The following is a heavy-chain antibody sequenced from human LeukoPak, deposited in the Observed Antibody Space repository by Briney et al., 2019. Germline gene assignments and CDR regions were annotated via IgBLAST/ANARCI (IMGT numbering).Heavy chain of an antibody. CDR3: ARESGSGWYYFDY. J-gene: IGHJ4*02. Sequence: SETLSLTCSVSDGSINSYYWNWIRQPPGKGLEWIGEIYHSGSTNYNPSLKSRVTISVDKSKNQFSLKLSSVTAADTAVYYCARESGSGWYYFDYWGQGTLVTVSS. V-gene: IGHV4-59*12. CDR2: IYHSGST. CDR1: DGSINSYY. D-gene: IGHD6-19*01.